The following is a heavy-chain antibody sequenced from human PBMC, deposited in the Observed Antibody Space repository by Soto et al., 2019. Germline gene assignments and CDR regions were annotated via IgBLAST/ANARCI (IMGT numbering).Heavy chain of an antibody. V-gene: IGHV3-74*01. CDR3: ARDLGTTVTYYYYYGMDV. J-gene: IGHJ6*02. CDR2: INSDGSST. CDR1: GFTFSSYW. D-gene: IGHD4-4*01. Sequence: GGSLRLSCAASGFTFSSYWMHWVRQAPGKGLVWVSRINSDGSSTSYADSVKGRFTISRDNAKNTLYLQMNSLRAEDTAVYYCARDLGTTVTYYYYYGMDVWGQGTTVTVSS.